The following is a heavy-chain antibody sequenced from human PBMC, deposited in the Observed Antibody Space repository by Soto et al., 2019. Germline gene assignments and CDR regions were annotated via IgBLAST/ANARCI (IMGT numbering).Heavy chain of an antibody. D-gene: IGHD6-13*01. J-gene: IGHJ4*02. V-gene: IGHV3-21*01. CDR3: VRDSSWYDY. Sequence: EVQLVESGGGLVKPGGSLRLSCGASGFTFSTYSMNWVRQAPGKGLEWVSSISSSSSYIYYAGSVKGRFTISRDNAQNSLYLQMNGRRAEDTGVYYCVRDSSWYDYWGQGTLVTVSS. CDR1: GFTFSTYS. CDR2: ISSSSSYI.